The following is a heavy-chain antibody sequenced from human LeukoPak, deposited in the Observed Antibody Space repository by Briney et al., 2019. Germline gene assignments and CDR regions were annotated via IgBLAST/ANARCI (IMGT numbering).Heavy chain of an antibody. V-gene: IGHV7-4-1*02. CDR2: INTNTGNP. J-gene: IGHJ4*02. CDR1: GYNFTSYA. D-gene: IGHD3-10*01. CDR3: ARGGVWFGELWRGYFDY. Sequence: GASVKVSCKASGYNFTSYAMNWVRQAPGQGLEWMGWINTNTGNPTYAQGFTGRFVFSLDTSVSTAYLQISSLKAEDTAVYYCARGGVWFGELWRGYFDYWGQGTLVTVSS.